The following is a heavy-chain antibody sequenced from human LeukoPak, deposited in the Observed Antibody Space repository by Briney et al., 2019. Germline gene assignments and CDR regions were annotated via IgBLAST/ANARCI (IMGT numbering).Heavy chain of an antibody. CDR1: GYTFTSYG. J-gene: IGHJ6*02. Sequence: GASVKVSCKASGYTFTSYGMHWVRQAPGQSLEWMGWISAGNGNTKYSQKFQGRVTITRDTSASTAYMELSSLRSEDTAVCYCAREARDSSGYYYGMDVWGQGATVTVSS. CDR3: AREARDSSGYYYGMDV. V-gene: IGHV1-3*01. D-gene: IGHD3-22*01. CDR2: ISAGNGNT.